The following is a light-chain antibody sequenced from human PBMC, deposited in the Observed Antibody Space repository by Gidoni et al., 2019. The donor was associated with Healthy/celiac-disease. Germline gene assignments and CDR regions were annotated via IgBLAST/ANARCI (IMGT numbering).Light chain of an antibody. V-gene: IGKV1-33*01. J-gene: IGKJ4*01. CDR3: QQYDNLPG. CDR1: QDISNY. Sequence: DIQMTQSPSSLSASVGDRVTITCQASQDISNYLNWYQQKPGKAPKLLIYDASKLETGVPSRFSGSGSGTDFTFTISSLQPEDIATYYCQQYDNLPGFGGGTKVEIK. CDR2: DAS.